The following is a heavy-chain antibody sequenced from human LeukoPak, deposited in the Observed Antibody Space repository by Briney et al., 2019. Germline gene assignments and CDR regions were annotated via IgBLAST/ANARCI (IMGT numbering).Heavy chain of an antibody. V-gene: IGHV3-11*01. J-gene: IGHJ4*02. D-gene: IGHD6-13*01. Sequence: GGSLRLSCAASGFTFSDYYMSWIRQAPGKGLEWVSYISSSGSTIYYADSVKGRFTISRDNAKNSLYLQMNSLRAEDTAVYYCVREERYSSSLDYWGQGTLVTVSS. CDR2: ISSSGSTI. CDR1: GFTFSDYY. CDR3: VREERYSSSLDY.